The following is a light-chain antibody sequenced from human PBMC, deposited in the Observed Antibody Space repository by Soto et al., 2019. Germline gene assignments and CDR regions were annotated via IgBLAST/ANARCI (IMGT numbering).Light chain of an antibody. CDR1: QNVASNY. CDR2: GSF. CDR3: QQYHSSPVK. J-gene: IGKJ1*01. V-gene: IGKV3-20*01. Sequence: EIVLTHSPGTLSFSPLEIASLSFSSSQNVASNYLAWYQQKPGQAPRLLIYGSFSRAPGSPDRFSGSGSGTDFTLTISRLEPEDFAVYYCQQYHSSPVKFGQGTKVDIK.